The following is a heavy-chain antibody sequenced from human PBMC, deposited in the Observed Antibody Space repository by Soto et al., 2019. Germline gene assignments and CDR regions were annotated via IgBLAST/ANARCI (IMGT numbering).Heavy chain of an antibody. J-gene: IGHJ5*02. V-gene: IGHV4-30-2*01. CDR1: GGSISSGGYS. D-gene: IGHD2-2*01. CDR2: IYHSGST. Sequence: SETLSLTCAVSGGSISSGGYSWGWIRPPPGKGLVWIGYIYHSGSTYYNPSHESRVTISVDRSKNQFSLKLSSVTAADTAVYYCARGRKICSSTSCFLDWFDPWGQGTLVTVSS. CDR3: ARGRKICSSTSCFLDWFDP.